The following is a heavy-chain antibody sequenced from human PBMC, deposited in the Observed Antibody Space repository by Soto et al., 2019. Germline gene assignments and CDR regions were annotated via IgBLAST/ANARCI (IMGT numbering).Heavy chain of an antibody. CDR3: ARVAAWEHTAFDI. V-gene: IGHV3-7*01. D-gene: IGHD1-26*01. J-gene: IGHJ3*02. CDR1: GFTFSSYW. CDR2: IKQDGSEK. Sequence: EVQLVESGGGLVQPGGSLRLSCAASGFTFSSYWMSCVRQAPGKGLEWVANIKQDGSEKYYVDSVKGRFTISRDNAKNSLYLQMNSLRAEDTAVYYCARVAAWEHTAFDIWGQGTMVTVSS.